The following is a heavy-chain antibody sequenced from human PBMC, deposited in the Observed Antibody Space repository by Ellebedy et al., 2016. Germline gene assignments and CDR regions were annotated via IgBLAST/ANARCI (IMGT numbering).Heavy chain of an antibody. CDR3: ARARIDY. V-gene: IGHV3-7*04. CDR2: INQVGSEK. Sequence: GESLKISCAASGFTFSSYWMRWVRQVPGKGLEWVANINQVGSEKYYVESVKGRFTISRDNAKNLLYLQMNSLRVEDTAVYYCARARIDYWGQGTLVSVSS. J-gene: IGHJ4*02. CDR1: GFTFSSYW.